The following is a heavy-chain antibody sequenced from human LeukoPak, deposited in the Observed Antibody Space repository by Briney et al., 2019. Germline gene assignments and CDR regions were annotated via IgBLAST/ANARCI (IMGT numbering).Heavy chain of an antibody. V-gene: IGHV3-43*02. CDR3: AKDMPQRLNWYDVGIDY. D-gene: IGHD1-20*01. CDR1: GFTFDDYA. CDR2: ISGDGGST. Sequence: GGSLRLSCAASGFTFDDYAMHWVRQAPGKGLEWVSLISGDGGSTYYADSVKGRFTISRDNSKNSLYLQMNSLRTEDTALHYCAKDMPQRLNWYDVGIDYWGQGTLVTVSS. J-gene: IGHJ4*02.